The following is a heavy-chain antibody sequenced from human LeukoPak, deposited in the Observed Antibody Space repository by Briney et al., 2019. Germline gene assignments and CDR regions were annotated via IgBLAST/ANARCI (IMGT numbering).Heavy chain of an antibody. V-gene: IGHV3-7*01. CDR2: IKEDGGEE. Sequence: GGSLRLSCAASGFNFSDFWMTWVREIPGKGLKWVANIKEDGGEEYHVDSVKGRFAISRDNTKRSLFLQMNSLRAEDTAVYYCARDEMDGGYSYIDYWGQGTLVTVSS. J-gene: IGHJ4*02. CDR1: GFNFSDFW. D-gene: IGHD5-18*01. CDR3: ARDEMDGGYSYIDY.